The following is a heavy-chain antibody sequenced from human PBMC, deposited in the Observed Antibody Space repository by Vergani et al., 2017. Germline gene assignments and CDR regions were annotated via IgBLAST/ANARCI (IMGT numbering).Heavy chain of an antibody. CDR1: GFTFSSYW. Sequence: EVQLVESGGGLVQAGGSLRLSCAASGFTFSSYWMSWVRQAPGKGLEWVANIKQDGSEKYYVDSVKGRFTISRDNAKNSLYLQMNSLRAEDTAVYYCAKDSDYYGSGSCCYWGQGTLVTVSS. D-gene: IGHD3-10*01. J-gene: IGHJ4*02. CDR3: AKDSDYYGSGSCCY. CDR2: IKQDGSEK. V-gene: IGHV3-7*03.